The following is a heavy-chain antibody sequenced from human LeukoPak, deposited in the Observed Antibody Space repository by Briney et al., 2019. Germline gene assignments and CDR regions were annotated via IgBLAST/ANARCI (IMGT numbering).Heavy chain of an antibody. CDR2: ISSSSSYI. Sequence: GGSLRLSCAASGFTFSSYSMNWVRQAPGKGLEWVSSISSSSSYIYYADSVKGRFTISRDNAKNSLYLQMNSLRAEDTAVYYCARAFSVVPAAISSFSTREYFDYWGQGTLVTVSS. J-gene: IGHJ4*02. D-gene: IGHD2-2*01. CDR1: GFTFSSYS. CDR3: ARAFSVVPAAISSFSTREYFDY. V-gene: IGHV3-21*01.